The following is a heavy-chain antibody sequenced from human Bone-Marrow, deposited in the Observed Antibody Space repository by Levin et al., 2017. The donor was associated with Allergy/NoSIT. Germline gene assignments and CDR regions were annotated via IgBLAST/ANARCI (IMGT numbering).Heavy chain of an antibody. CDR2: INEDGSER. V-gene: IGHV3-7*01. CDR3: VRRRTGADF. Sequence: PGGSLRLSCVASGFTFSRYSMGWVRQAPGKGLEWVASINEDGSERYYVASVKGRFTMSRDNTKNSLYLQMNSLTGEDTAVYYCVRRRTGADFWGQGTTVTVSS. J-gene: IGHJ6*02. CDR1: GFTFSRYS. D-gene: IGHD1-14*01.